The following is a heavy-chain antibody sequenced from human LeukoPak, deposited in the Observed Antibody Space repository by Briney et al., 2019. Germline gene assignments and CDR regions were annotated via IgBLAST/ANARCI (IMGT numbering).Heavy chain of an antibody. CDR2: ISSSSSTI. V-gene: IGHV3-48*01. D-gene: IGHD3-22*01. Sequence: GGSLRLSCAASGFTFSSYSMNWVRQAPGKGLEWVSYISSSSSTIYYADSVKGRFTISRDNAKNSLYLQMNSLRAEDTAVYYCARDYYDSSGYYLVSAFDIWGQGTMVTVSS. CDR3: ARDYYDSSGYYLVSAFDI. J-gene: IGHJ3*02. CDR1: GFTFSSYS.